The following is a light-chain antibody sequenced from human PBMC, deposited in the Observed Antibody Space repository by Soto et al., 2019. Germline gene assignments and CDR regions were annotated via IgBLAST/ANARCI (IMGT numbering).Light chain of an antibody. V-gene: IGKV3D-15*01. Sequence: EIVMTQSPATLSVSPGERATFSCWASQSVSSNLAWYQQKPGQAPRLLIYDASTRATGIPARFSGSGSGTDFTLTISGLQSEDFAVYSCQQYQNGPITFGQGTRLE. CDR3: QQYQNGPIT. CDR1: QSVSSN. CDR2: DAS. J-gene: IGKJ5*01.